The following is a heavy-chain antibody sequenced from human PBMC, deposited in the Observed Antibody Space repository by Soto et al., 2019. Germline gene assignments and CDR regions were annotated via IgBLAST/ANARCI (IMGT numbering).Heavy chain of an antibody. CDR1: GFTFSTYS. V-gene: IGHV3-48*02. CDR2: ISSSSDTI. Sequence: EVQLVESGGGLVQPGGSLRLSCAASGFTFSTYSMIWVRQAPGKGLEWLSYISSSSDTIYYADSVKGRFTVSRDNAKNSLYLQMNSLRDEDTAVYYCARTGQFGSGWYVSIYWGQGTLVTVSS. CDR3: ARTGQFGSGWYVSIY. D-gene: IGHD6-19*01. J-gene: IGHJ4*02.